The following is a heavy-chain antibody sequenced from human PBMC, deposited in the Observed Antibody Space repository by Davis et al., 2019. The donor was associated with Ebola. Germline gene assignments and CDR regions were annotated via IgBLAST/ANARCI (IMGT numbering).Heavy chain of an antibody. CDR2: ISSSGSTI. CDR3: ATGGIVTTIPSDY. Sequence: GESLKISCAASGFTFSDYYMSWIRQAPGKGLEWVSYISSSGSTIYYADSVKGRFTISRDNAKNSLYLQMNSLRAEDTAVYYCATGGIVTTIPSDYWGQGTLVTVSS. CDR1: GFTFSDYY. V-gene: IGHV3-11*04. J-gene: IGHJ4*02. D-gene: IGHD5-12*01.